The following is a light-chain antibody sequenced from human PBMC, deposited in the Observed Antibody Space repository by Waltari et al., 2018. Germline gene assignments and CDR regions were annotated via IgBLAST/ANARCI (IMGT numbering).Light chain of an antibody. J-gene: IGKJ1*01. V-gene: IGKV1-16*01. CDR2: GAS. Sequence: DIQMTQSPSSLSASIGYRVTITCRASQDIKNYLAWFQQKPGEAPKLLMYGASTLQSGVPSRFSGSGSGTDFTLTISSLQAGDFGTYFCQQYSTHAWTFGQGTTVES. CDR1: QDIKNY. CDR3: QQYSTHAWT.